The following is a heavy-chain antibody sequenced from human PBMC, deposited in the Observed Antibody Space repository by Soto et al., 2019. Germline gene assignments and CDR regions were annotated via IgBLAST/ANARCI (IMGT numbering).Heavy chain of an antibody. J-gene: IGHJ4*02. CDR1: GYSFTSYW. CDR3: ARLEASSGYYYLDY. Sequence: GESMKISCKGSGYSFTSYWIGWVRQITGKGLEWMGIIYPGDSDTRYSPSFQGQVTISADKSISTAYLQWSSLKASDTAMYYCARLEASSGYYYLDYWGQGTLVTVSS. D-gene: IGHD3-22*01. CDR2: IYPGDSDT. V-gene: IGHV5-51*01.